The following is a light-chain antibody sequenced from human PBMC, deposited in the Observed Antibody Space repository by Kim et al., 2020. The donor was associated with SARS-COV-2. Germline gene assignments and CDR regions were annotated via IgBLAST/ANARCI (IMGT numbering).Light chain of an antibody. CDR2: YDR. J-gene: IGLJ1*01. V-gene: IGLV3-21*04. Sequence: APGTTATSTCGGNNNDTKTVHWYQQRPGEVPIMVIYYDRDRPSGIPERFSGSNSGDTATLTITRVEDGDEADYYCQVWDSDTDHRVFGPGTKVTVL. CDR3: QVWDSDTDHRV. CDR1: NNDTKT.